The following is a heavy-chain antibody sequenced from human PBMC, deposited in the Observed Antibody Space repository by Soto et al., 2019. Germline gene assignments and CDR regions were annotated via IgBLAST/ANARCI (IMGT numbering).Heavy chain of an antibody. CDR1: GGAISSSSYY. CDR3: ARGRTSGTLFDY. J-gene: IGHJ4*02. CDR2: IYYSGST. D-gene: IGHD2-2*01. Sequence: PSDSLSLAYSISGGAISSSSYYWRWIRQPPGKGLEWIGSIYYSGSTYYNPSLKSRVTISVDTSKNQFSLKLSSVTAADTAVYYCARGRTSGTLFDYWGQG. V-gene: IGHV4-39*01.